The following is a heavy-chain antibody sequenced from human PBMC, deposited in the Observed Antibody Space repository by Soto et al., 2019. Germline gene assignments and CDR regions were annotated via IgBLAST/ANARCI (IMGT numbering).Heavy chain of an antibody. V-gene: IGHV1-2*02. CDR3: ARIKWGLDYYSGMDV. J-gene: IGHJ6*02. Sequence: ASVKVSCKASGYTFSDYFIQWLRQAPGQGLEWVAWINPKTAAANYAKKFQDRVTVTSDTSFSTAYLELTRLRPDDTALYYCARIKWGLDYYSGMDVWGQGTAVTVSS. CDR2: INPKTAAA. D-gene: IGHD1-26*01. CDR1: GYTFSDYF.